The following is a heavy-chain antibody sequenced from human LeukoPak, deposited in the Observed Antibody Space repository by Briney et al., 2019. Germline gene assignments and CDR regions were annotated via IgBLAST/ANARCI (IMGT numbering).Heavy chain of an antibody. Sequence: GGSLRLSCAASGFTVSTNYMSWVRQAPGKGLEWVSPISAGGGSSYYADSVKGRFTISRDSSKNTLYLQMNNLRPEDTAVYYCVKETGITGAGDCWGQGTLVTVSS. CDR2: ISAGGGSS. CDR1: GFTVSTNY. J-gene: IGHJ4*02. V-gene: IGHV3-23*01. CDR3: VKETGITGAGDC. D-gene: IGHD1-20*01.